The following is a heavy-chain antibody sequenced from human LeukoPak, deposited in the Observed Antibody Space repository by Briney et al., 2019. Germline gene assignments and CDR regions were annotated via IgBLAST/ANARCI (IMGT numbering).Heavy chain of an antibody. V-gene: IGHV3-7*04. CDR2: IKQDGSEK. J-gene: IGHJ4*02. CDR1: GFAFRSSA. D-gene: IGHD3-16*01. Sequence: GGSLSLSCVASGFAFRSSAMSWVRQAPGEGLEWVANIKQDGSEKYYVDSVEGRFTISRDNAKNSLCLQMNSLRAEDTAVYYCARGYVRDDYWGQGTLVTVSS. CDR3: ARGYVRDDY.